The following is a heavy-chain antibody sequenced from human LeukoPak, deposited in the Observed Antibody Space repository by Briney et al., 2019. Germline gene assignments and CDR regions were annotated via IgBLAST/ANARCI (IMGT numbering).Heavy chain of an antibody. J-gene: IGHJ4*02. CDR1: GFTVSSNY. D-gene: IGHD1-26*01. Sequence: GGSLRLSCAASGFTVSSNYMSSVRQAPGKGLEWVSVIYSGGSTYYADSVKGRFTISRDNSKNTLYLQMNSLRAEDTAVYYCARVGGATPRASFDYWGQGTLVTVSS. CDR2: IYSGGST. V-gene: IGHV3-53*01. CDR3: ARVGGATPRASFDY.